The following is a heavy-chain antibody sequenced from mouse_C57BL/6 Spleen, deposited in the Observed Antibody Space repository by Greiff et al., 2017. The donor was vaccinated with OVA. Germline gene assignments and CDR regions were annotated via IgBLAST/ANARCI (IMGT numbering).Heavy chain of an antibody. Sequence: QVTLKESGPGILQSSQTLSLTCSFSGFSLSTSGMGVSWLRQPSGKGLEWLAHIYWDDDKRYYPSLKSRLTISKDTSRNQVFLKITSVDTADTATYYCARSYYGSSWYFDVWGTGTTVTVSS. D-gene: IGHD1-1*01. CDR2: IYWDDDK. J-gene: IGHJ1*03. CDR3: ARSYYGSSWYFDV. V-gene: IGHV8-12*01. CDR1: GFSLSTSGMG.